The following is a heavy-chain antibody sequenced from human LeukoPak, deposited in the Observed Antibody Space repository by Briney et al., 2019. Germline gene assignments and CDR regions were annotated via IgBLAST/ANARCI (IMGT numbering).Heavy chain of an antibody. V-gene: IGHV3-23*01. CDR3: AKQAGPSYYYYMDV. CDR2: ISGSGVST. CDR1: GFTFRSYS. Sequence: ACSLRLSYAASGFTFRSYSMSWVRSAPGKGLKLISAISGSGVSTYYADSVKGRFTISRDNSKNTLHLQMNSLSPEDTAVYYCAKQAGPSYYYYMDVWGKGTTVTVSS. J-gene: IGHJ6*03.